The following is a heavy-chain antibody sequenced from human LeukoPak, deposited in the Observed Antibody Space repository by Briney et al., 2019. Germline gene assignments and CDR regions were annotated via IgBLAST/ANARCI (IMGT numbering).Heavy chain of an antibody. CDR2: ISANNGNR. Sequence: VASVKVSCKASGYTFTNYGISWVRQAPGQGLEWMGWISANNGNRNYALKLQDRVSMTTDTSTSTAYMELRSLRSDDTAVYYCARQGYGGHSRGAADYWGQGTLVTVSS. CDR3: ARQGYGGHSRGAADY. J-gene: IGHJ4*02. V-gene: IGHV1-18*01. CDR1: GYTFTNYG. D-gene: IGHD4-23*01.